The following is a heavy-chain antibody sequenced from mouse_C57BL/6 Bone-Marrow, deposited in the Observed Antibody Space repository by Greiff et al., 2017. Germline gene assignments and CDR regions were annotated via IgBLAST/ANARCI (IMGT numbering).Heavy chain of an antibody. CDR1: GFTFSDYG. Sequence: EVQVVASGGGLVKPGGSLKLSCAASGFTFSDYGMHWVRQAPEKGLEWVAYISSGSSTIYYADTVKGRFTISRDNAKNTLFLQMTSLRSEDTAMYYCARRKDYYAMDYWGQGTSVTVSS. CDR3: ARRKDYYAMDY. J-gene: IGHJ4*01. V-gene: IGHV5-17*01. CDR2: ISSGSSTI.